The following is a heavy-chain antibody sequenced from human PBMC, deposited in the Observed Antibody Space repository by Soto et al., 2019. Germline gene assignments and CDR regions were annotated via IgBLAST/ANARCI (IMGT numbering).Heavy chain of an antibody. CDR1: GFTFSTYT. CDR3: AREIAADPHYYGMDV. V-gene: IGHV3-30-3*01. Sequence: QVQLVESGGGVVQPGRSLRLSCAASGFTFSTYTMYWVRQAPGKGLEWVAVISYDGSNKYYADSVKGRFTISRDNSKKILYLQMNSLRAEDTAVYYCAREIAADPHYYGMDVWGQGTAVTVSS. J-gene: IGHJ6*02. CDR2: ISYDGSNK. D-gene: IGHD6-25*01.